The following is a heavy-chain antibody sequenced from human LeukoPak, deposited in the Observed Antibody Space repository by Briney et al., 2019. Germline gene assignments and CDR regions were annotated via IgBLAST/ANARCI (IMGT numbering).Heavy chain of an antibody. CDR1: GYTFTGYY. Sequence: ASAKVSCKASGYTFTGYYMHWVRQAPGQGLEWMGWINPNSGGTNYAQKFQGRVTMTRDTSISTAYMELSRLRSDDTAVYYCARGGVYYYDSSGYLWWGQGTLVTVSS. D-gene: IGHD3-22*01. CDR2: INPNSGGT. J-gene: IGHJ4*02. CDR3: ARGGVYYYDSSGYLW. V-gene: IGHV1-2*02.